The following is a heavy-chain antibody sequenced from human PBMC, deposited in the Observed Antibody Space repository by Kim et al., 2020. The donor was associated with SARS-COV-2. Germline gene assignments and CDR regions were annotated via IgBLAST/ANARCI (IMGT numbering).Heavy chain of an antibody. J-gene: IGHJ6*02. Sequence: PPLRSRVTMSVDTSKNQFSLTLRSVTAADTAVYYCARSASSSSSRYGMDVWGQGTTVTVSS. D-gene: IGHD6-6*01. CDR3: ARSASSSSSRYGMDV. V-gene: IGHV4-59*10.